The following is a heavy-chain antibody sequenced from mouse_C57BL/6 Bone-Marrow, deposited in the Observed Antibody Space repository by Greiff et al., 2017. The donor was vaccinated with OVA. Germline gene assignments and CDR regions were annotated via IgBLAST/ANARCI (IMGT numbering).Heavy chain of an antibody. CDR2: ISDGGSYT. CDR1: GFTFSSYA. D-gene: IGHD1-1*02. CDR3: ARRTIYFDY. V-gene: IGHV5-4*01. Sequence: EVQLQESGGGLVKPGGSLKLSCAASGFTFSSYAMSWVRQTPEKRLEWVATISDGGSYTYYPDNVKGRFTISRDNAKNNLYLQMSHLKSEDTAMYYCARRTIYFDYWGQGTTLTVSS. J-gene: IGHJ2*01.